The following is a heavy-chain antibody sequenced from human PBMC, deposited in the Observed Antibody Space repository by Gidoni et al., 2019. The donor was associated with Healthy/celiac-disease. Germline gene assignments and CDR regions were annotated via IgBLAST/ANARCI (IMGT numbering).Heavy chain of an antibody. V-gene: IGHV3-30*18. D-gene: IGHD6-6*01. CDR1: GFTCSSYG. Sequence: QVQLVESGGGVVQPGRSLRLSCAASGFTCSSYGMPWVRQAPGKGLEWVAVISYDGSNKYYAASVKGRFTIARDNSKNTLYLQMNSLRAEDTAVYYCAKGAKYSSSSGSVDYWGQGTLVTVSS. CDR2: ISYDGSNK. CDR3: AKGAKYSSSSGSVDY. J-gene: IGHJ4*02.